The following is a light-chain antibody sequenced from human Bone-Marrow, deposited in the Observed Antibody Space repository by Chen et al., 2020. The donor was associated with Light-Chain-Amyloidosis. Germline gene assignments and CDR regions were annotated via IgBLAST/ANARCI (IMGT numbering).Light chain of an antibody. Sequence: SYELTQPPSVPASPGQTATVTRSGDDLPTKYAYWYQQKPGQAPVLVIHRDTERPSGISERFSGSSSGTTATLTISGVQAEDEADYHCQSADSSGTYEVIFGGGTKLTVL. CDR3: QSADSSGTYEVI. J-gene: IGLJ2*01. CDR2: RDT. V-gene: IGLV3-25*03. CDR1: DLPTKY.